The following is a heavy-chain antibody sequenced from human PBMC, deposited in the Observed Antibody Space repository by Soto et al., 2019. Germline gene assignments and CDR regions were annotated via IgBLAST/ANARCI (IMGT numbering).Heavy chain of an antibody. CDR3: ARDNNYGDYKETRYYYYYMDV. D-gene: IGHD4-17*01. Sequence: ASVKVSCKASGYTFTSYGISWVRQAPGQGLEWMGWISAYNGNTNYAQKLQGRVTMTTDTSTGTAYMELRSLGSDDTAVYYCARDNNYGDYKETRYYYYYMDVWGKGTTVTVSS. J-gene: IGHJ6*03. CDR2: ISAYNGNT. CDR1: GYTFTSYG. V-gene: IGHV1-18*01.